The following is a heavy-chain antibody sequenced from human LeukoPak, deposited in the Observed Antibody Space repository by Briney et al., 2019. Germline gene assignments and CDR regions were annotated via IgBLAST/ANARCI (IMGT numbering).Heavy chain of an antibody. CDR3: ARDRYSGYDWNYFDY. Sequence: SETLSLTCTVSGGSISSYYWSWIRQPPGKGLEWIGYIYYSGSTNYNPSLKSRVTISVDTSKNQFSLKLSSATAADTAVYYCARDRYSGYDWNYFDYWGQGTLVTVSS. D-gene: IGHD5-12*01. CDR2: IYYSGST. CDR1: GGSISSYY. J-gene: IGHJ4*02. V-gene: IGHV4-59*01.